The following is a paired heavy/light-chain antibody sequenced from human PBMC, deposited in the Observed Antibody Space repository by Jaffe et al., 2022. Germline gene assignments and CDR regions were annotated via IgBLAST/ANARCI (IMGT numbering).Light chain of an antibody. J-gene: IGLJ2*01. CDR3: QVWDSSSDHPDVV. CDR1: NIGSKS. CDR2: DDS. V-gene: IGLV3-21*02. Sequence: SYVLTQPPSVSVAPGQTARITCGGNNIGSKSVHWYQQKPGQAPVLVVYDDSDRPSGIPERFSGSNSGNTATLTISRVEAGDEADYYCQVWDSSSDHPDVVFGGGTKLTVL.
Heavy chain of an antibody. V-gene: IGHV1-46*01. CDR1: GYTFTSYY. CDR3: ARVSSVGGSSWASDAFDI. D-gene: IGHD6-13*01. Sequence: QVQLVQSGAEVKKPGASVKVSCKASGYTFTSYYMHWVRQAPGQGLEWMGIINPSGGSTSYAQKFQGRVTMTRDTSTSTVYMELSSLRSEDTAVYYCARVSSVGGSSWASDAFDIWGQGTMVTVSS. J-gene: IGHJ3*02. CDR2: INPSGGST.